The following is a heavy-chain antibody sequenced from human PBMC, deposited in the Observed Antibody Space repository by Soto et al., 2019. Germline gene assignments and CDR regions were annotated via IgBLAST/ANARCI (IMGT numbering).Heavy chain of an antibody. V-gene: IGHV3-49*03. Sequence: GESLKISCIASGCTFLDYAIIWFRQAPGKGLQWVSFIRSNIYGGTTEYAATVKDRFSISRDDSKTMVYLQMNSLKTEDTAVYYCTTDSYITIVTVRFDYWGHGTLVTVSS. D-gene: IGHD2-2*02. CDR3: TTDSYITIVTVRFDY. CDR2: IRSNIYGGTT. CDR1: GCTFLDYA. J-gene: IGHJ4*01.